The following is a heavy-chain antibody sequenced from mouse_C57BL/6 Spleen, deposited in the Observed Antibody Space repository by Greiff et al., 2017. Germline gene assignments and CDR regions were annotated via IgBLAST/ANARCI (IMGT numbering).Heavy chain of an antibody. CDR1: GYTFTDYD. Sequence: QVQLQQSGAELVRPGASVTLSCKASGYTFTDYDMHWVKQTPVHGLEWIGAIDPETGGTAYNQKFKGKAILTADQSSSTAYMELRSLTSEDSTVYYETRVEYYGSSYPYAMDYWGQGTSVTVAS. CDR2: IDPETGGT. J-gene: IGHJ4*01. CDR3: TRVEYYGSSYPYAMDY. D-gene: IGHD1-1*01. V-gene: IGHV1-15*01.